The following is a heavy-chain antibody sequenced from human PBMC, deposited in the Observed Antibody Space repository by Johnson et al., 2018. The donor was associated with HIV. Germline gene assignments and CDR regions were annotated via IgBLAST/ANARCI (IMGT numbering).Heavy chain of an antibody. CDR3: ATLITMFGVVTLDGFEI. V-gene: IGHV3-15*01. D-gene: IGHD3-3*01. Sequence: VPLVESGGGLVKPGGSLRLSCAASGFTFTNAWMSWVRQAPGKGLEWVGRIYSKTDVGTTEYAAPVKGRFTISRDDSKNTLYLQMNSLKTEDTAVYYCATLITMFGVVTLDGFEIWGQGTMVTVSS. CDR1: GFTFTNAW. CDR2: IYSKTDVGTT. J-gene: IGHJ3*02.